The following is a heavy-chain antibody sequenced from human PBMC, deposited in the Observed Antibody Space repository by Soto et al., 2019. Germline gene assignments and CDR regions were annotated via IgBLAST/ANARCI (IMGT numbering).Heavy chain of an antibody. Sequence: PSETLSLTCTVSGCSISSYYWSWIRQPPGKGLEWIGHIYYSGSTNYNPPVKSRVTMSVGTSKNGFAVEVSSVTAADSGVFYCARFYSSSWYVPSYFDYWGEGTLVTVSS. D-gene: IGHD6-13*01. CDR2: IYYSGST. J-gene: IGHJ4*02. CDR1: GCSISSYY. CDR3: ARFYSSSWYVPSYFDY. V-gene: IGHV4-59*01.